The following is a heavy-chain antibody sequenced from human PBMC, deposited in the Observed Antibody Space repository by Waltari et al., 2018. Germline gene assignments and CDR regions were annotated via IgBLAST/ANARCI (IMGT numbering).Heavy chain of an antibody. CDR2: IKSKTDGGTT. CDR3: TTDHRVSAGWVGIRHEVDY. J-gene: IGHJ4*02. Sequence: EVQLVESGGGLVKPGGSLRLSCAASGFTFSNAWMSWVRQAPGQGLAWVGRIKSKTDGGTTDYAAPVKGRFTISRDDSKNTLYLQMNSLKTEDTAVYYCTTDHRVSAGWVGIRHEVDYWGQGTLVTVSS. CDR1: GFTFSNAW. V-gene: IGHV3-15*01. D-gene: IGHD6-13*01.